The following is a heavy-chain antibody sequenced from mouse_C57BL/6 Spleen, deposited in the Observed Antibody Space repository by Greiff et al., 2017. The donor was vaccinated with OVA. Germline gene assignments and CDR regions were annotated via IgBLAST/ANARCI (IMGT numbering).Heavy chain of an antibody. V-gene: IGHV1-82*01. CDR2: IYPGDGDT. Sequence: QVQLKQSGPELVKPGASVKISCKASGYAFSSSWMNWVKQRPGKGLEWIGRIYPGDGDTNYNGKFKGKATLTADKSSRTAYMQLSSLTSEDSAVYFCAREGQLGRGRYFDVWGTGTTVTVSS. J-gene: IGHJ1*03. D-gene: IGHD4-1*02. CDR1: GYAFSSSW. CDR3: AREGQLGRGRYFDV.